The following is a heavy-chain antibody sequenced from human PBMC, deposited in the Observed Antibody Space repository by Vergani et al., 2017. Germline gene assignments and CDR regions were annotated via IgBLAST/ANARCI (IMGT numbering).Heavy chain of an antibody. V-gene: IGHV1-18*04. J-gene: IGHJ6*02. Sequence: QVQLVQSGAEVKKPGASVKVSCKASGYTFTSYGISWVRQAPGQGLEWMGWISAYNGNTNYAQKLQGRVTMTTDTSTSTAYMELRSLRSDDTAVYYCARDPDIVVVXAAPYYYYYYGMDVWGQGTTVTVSS. CDR2: ISAYNGNT. D-gene: IGHD2-2*01. CDR1: GYTFTSYG. CDR3: ARDPDIVVVXAAPYYYYYYGMDV.